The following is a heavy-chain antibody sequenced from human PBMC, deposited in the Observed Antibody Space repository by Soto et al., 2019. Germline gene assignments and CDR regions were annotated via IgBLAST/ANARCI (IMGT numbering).Heavy chain of an antibody. D-gene: IGHD1-26*01. CDR1: GGSISSSSYY. V-gene: IGHV4-39*01. CDR2: IYYSGST. J-gene: IGHJ6*03. CDR3: ARLHDYYMDV. Sequence: SETLSLTCTVSGGSISSSSYYWGWIRQPPGKGLEWIGSIYYSGSTYYNPSLKSRVTISVDTSKNQFSLKLSSVTAADTAVYYCARLHDYYMDVWGKGTTVTVSS.